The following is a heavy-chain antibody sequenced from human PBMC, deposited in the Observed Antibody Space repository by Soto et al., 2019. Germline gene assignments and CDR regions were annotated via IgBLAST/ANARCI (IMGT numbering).Heavy chain of an antibody. J-gene: IGHJ4*02. CDR1: GFTFSGYD. CDR2: IGTAGDT. CDR3: ARAVGSGSYYNGEYYFDY. Sequence: EVQLVESGGGLVQPGGSLRLSCAASGFTFSGYDMHWVRQATGKGLEWVSAIGTAGDTYYPGSVKGRFTISRENAKNSLYLQMNSLRAGDTAVYYCARAVGSGSYYNGEYYFDYWGQGTLVTVSS. D-gene: IGHD3-10*01. V-gene: IGHV3-13*01.